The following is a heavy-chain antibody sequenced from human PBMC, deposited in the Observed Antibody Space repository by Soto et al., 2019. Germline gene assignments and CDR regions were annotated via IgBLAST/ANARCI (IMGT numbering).Heavy chain of an antibody. CDR1: GYTFTSSA. D-gene: IGHD6-19*01. Sequence: ASVKVSCKASGYTFTSSAMHWVRQAPGQRLEWMGWINAGNGNTKYSQKFQGRVTITRDTSASTAYMELSSLRSEDTAVYYCAKPSSGWYKDAFDIWGQGTMVTVSS. J-gene: IGHJ3*02. CDR2: INAGNGNT. CDR3: AKPSSGWYKDAFDI. V-gene: IGHV1-3*01.